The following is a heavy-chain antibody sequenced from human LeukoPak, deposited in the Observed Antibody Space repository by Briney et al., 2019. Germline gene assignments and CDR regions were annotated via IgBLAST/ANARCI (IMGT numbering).Heavy chain of an antibody. J-gene: IGHJ4*02. Sequence: GGSLRLSGAASDFTVSRNYMSWVRQAPGKGLEWVSIIYSGGNTDYADSVKGRFTISRDNSKNTLYLQMNNLRVEDTAVYYCARRAGGYSHSYDYWGQGTLVTVSS. CDR3: ARRAGGYSHSYDY. V-gene: IGHV3-53*01. D-gene: IGHD3-22*01. CDR2: IYSGGNT. CDR1: DFTVSRNY.